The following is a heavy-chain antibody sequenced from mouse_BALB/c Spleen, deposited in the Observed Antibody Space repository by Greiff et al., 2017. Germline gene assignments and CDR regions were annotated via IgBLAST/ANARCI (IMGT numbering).Heavy chain of an antibody. Sequence: DVKLQESGPGLVKPSQSLSLTCTVTGYSITSDYAWNWIRQFPGNKLEWMGYISYSGSTSYNPSLKSRISITRDTSKNQFFLQLNSVTTEDTATYYCARRGGQLGLFAYWGQGTLVTVSA. CDR1: GYSITSDYA. J-gene: IGHJ3*01. V-gene: IGHV3-2*02. D-gene: IGHD3-2*01. CDR3: ARRGGQLGLFAY. CDR2: ISYSGST.